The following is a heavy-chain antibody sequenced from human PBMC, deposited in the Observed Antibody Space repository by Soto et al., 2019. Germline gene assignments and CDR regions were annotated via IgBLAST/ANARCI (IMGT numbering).Heavy chain of an antibody. CDR2: IIPIFVKE. CDR3: ARDLVGATRYYYYGMDV. Sequence: SVKVSCKASGGTFSSYAISWVRQAPGQGLEWMVGIIPIFVKENYAQKFQGRVTITADKSTSTAYMELSSLRSEDTAVYYCARDLVGATRYYYYGMDVWGQGTTVTVSS. CDR1: GGTFSSYA. V-gene: IGHV1-69*06. D-gene: IGHD1-26*01. J-gene: IGHJ6*02.